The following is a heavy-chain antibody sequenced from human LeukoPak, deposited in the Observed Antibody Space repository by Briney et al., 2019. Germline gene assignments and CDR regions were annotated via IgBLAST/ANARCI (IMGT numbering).Heavy chain of an antibody. CDR3: ARVGGFQSIAAAGLDP. CDR2: INHSGST. J-gene: IGHJ5*02. Sequence: SETLSLTCAVYGGSFSGYYWSWIREPPGKGLEWIGEINHSGSTNYNPSLKSRVTISVDTSKNQFSLKLSSVTAADTAVYYCARVGGFQSIAAAGLDPWGQGTLVTVS. D-gene: IGHD6-13*01. CDR1: GGSFSGYY. V-gene: IGHV4-34*01.